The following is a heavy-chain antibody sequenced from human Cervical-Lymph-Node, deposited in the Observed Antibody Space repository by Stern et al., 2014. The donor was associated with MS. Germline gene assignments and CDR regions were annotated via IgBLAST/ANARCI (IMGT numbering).Heavy chain of an antibody. D-gene: IGHD2-2*01. CDR3: ASANCSSTSCPNWFDP. CDR2: IYYSGST. Sequence: VQLVESGPGLVKPSQTLSLTCTVSGGSISSGDYYWSWIRQPPGKGLEWIGYIYYSGSTYSNPFLKSRVTITVDTSKNQFSLKLSSVTAADTAVYYCASANCSSTSCPNWFDPWGQGTLVTVSS. V-gene: IGHV4-30-4*01. J-gene: IGHJ5*02. CDR1: GGSISSGDYY.